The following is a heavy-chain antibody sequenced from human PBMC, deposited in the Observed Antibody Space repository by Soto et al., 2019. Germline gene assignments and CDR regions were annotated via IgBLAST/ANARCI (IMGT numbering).Heavy chain of an antibody. Sequence: VQLVESGGGVVQPGRSLRLSCAASGFTFSSYGMHWVRQAPGKGLEWVAVISYDGSNKYYADSVKGRFTISRDNSKNTLYLQMNSLRAEDTAVYYCAKVDDYVWGSYRSFDYWGQGTLVTVSS. D-gene: IGHD3-16*02. CDR1: GFTFSSYG. V-gene: IGHV3-30*18. J-gene: IGHJ4*02. CDR2: ISYDGSNK. CDR3: AKVDDYVWGSYRSFDY.